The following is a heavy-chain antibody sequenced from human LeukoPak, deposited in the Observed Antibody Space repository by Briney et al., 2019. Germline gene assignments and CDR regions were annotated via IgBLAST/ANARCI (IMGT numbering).Heavy chain of an antibody. D-gene: IGHD3-3*01. CDR1: GFTFSNAW. Sequence: GGSLRLSCAASGFTFSNAWMSWVRQAPGKGLEWVGRIKSKTDGGTTDYAAPVKGRFTISRGDSKNTLYLQMNSLKTEDTAVYYCTTHRRPYYDFWSGSSGWFDPWGQGTLVTVSS. CDR2: IKSKTDGGTT. J-gene: IGHJ5*02. V-gene: IGHV3-15*01. CDR3: TTHRRPYYDFWSGSSGWFDP.